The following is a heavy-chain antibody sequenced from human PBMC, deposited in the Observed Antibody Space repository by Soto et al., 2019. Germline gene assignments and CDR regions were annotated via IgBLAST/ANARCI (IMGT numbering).Heavy chain of an antibody. D-gene: IGHD1-20*01. V-gene: IGHV1-18*01. J-gene: IGHJ4*02. CDR2: ISAYNGNT. Sequence: ASVKVSCKASGYTFTSYGISWVRQAPGQGLEWMGWISAYNGNTNYAQKLQGRVTMTTDTSASTAYMELSSLRSEDTAVYYCANGITPPNHFDYWGQGTLVTVSS. CDR3: ANGITPPNHFDY. CDR1: GYTFTSYG.